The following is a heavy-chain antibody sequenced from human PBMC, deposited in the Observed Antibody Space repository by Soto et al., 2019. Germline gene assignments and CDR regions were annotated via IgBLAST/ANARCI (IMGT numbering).Heavy chain of an antibody. D-gene: IGHD3-3*01. J-gene: IGHJ5*02. Sequence: ASVKVSCKASGYTFTIYAMHWVLQAPGQRLEWMGWINAGNGNTKYSQKFQGRVTITRDTSASTAYMELSSLRSEDTAVYYCARENEEWLPYNWFDPWGQGTLVTVSS. CDR3: ARENEEWLPYNWFDP. CDR2: INAGNGNT. V-gene: IGHV1-3*01. CDR1: GYTFTIYA.